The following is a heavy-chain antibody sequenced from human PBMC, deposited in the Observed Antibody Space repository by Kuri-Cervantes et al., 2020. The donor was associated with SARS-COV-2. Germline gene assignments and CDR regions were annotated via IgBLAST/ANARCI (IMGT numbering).Heavy chain of an antibody. Sequence: GGSLRLSCSASGFTFSSYAMHWVRQAPGKGLEYVSAISSNGGSTYYADSVKGRFTISRDNSKNTLYLQMSSLRAEDTAVYYCAKLLRGEIFGVVTPFDYWSQGTLVTVSS. CDR3: AKLLRGEIFGVVTPFDY. CDR1: GFTFSSYA. CDR2: ISSNGGST. D-gene: IGHD3-3*01. V-gene: IGHV3-64D*06. J-gene: IGHJ4*02.